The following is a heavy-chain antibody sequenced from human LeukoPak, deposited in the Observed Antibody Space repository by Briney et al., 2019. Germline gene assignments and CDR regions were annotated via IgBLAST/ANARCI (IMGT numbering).Heavy chain of an antibody. J-gene: IGHJ4*02. Sequence: PGGSLRLSCAASGFTFSSYCMNWVRQAPGKGLEWVPSITSSTGYIYYADSVKGRFTISRDNAKNSLYLQMNSLRAEDTAVYYCARRAGDYKHPFDYWGQGTLVTVSS. CDR2: ITSSTGYI. CDR1: GFTFSSYC. D-gene: IGHD4-11*01. CDR3: ARRAGDYKHPFDY. V-gene: IGHV3-21*01.